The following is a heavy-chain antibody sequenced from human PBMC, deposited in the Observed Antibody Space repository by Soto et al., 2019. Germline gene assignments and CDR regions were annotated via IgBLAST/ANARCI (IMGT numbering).Heavy chain of an antibody. CDR2: IIPKLGIT. J-gene: IGHJ6*03. Sequence: VQLVQSGAEVKRPGSSVKVSCKAPVGTFSDYNIAWVRQARGQGLEWMGRIIPKLGITNYAHKFQDRVRITADKATSTAYMELTSLRYEDTAVYFCARVEGTRTTNFYHYMAVWGEGTSVNVS. V-gene: IGHV1-69*02. D-gene: IGHD2-8*01. CDR3: ARVEGTRTTNFYHYMAV. CDR1: VGTFSDYN.